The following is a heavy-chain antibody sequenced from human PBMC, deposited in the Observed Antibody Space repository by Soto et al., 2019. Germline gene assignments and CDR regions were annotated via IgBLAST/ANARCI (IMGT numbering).Heavy chain of an antibody. V-gene: IGHV1-18*01. CDR2: ISAYNGNT. Sequence: ASVKVSCKASGYTFTSYGISWVRQAPGQGLEWMGWISAYNGNTNYAQKLQGRVTMTTDTSTSTAYMELRSLRSDDTAVYYCARGQPSYYYDSSCYYSAPAHFDYWGQGTLVTVSS. CDR1: GYTFTSYG. D-gene: IGHD3-22*01. J-gene: IGHJ4*02. CDR3: ARGQPSYYYDSSCYYSAPAHFDY.